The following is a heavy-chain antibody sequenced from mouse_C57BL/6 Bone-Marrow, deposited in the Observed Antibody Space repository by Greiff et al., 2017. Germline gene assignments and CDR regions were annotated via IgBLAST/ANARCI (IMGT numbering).Heavy chain of an antibody. D-gene: IGHD2-4*01. J-gene: IGHJ2*01. CDR2: INPNNGGT. CDR1: GYTFTDYY. V-gene: IGHV1-26*01. CDR3: ARGIYYDYDFDY. Sequence: VQLQQSGPELVKPGASVKISCKASGYTFTDYYMNWVKQSHGKSLEWIGEINPNNGGTSYNQKFKGKATLTVDKSSSTAYMELRSLTSEDSAVYYCARGIYYDYDFDYWGQGTTLTVSS.